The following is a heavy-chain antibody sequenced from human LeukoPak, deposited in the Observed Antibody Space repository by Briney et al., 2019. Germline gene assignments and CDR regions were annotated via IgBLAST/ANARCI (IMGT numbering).Heavy chain of an antibody. CDR1: GASITRSTYY. CDR2: IYYSGST. CDR3: ARGGAQEHSYGSNFDN. V-gene: IGHV4-39*07. D-gene: IGHD5-18*01. Sequence: SETLSLTCTVSGASITRSTYYWGWIRQPPGKGLEWIGCIYYSGSTYYNPSLKSRVTLSIDTSKSQFSLRLGSVTAADTAIYYCARGGAQEHSYGSNFDNWGQGTLVAVSS. J-gene: IGHJ4*02.